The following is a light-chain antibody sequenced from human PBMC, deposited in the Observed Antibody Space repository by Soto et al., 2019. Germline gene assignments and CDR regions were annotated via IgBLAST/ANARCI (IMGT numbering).Light chain of an antibody. V-gene: IGKV3-20*01. Sequence: MVLTQAAGTLAWSRGERGTLSCRAIQSVSSTYLAWYQQKPGQAPRLLIYGASSRAAGIPDRFSGSGSGTDFTLTIPRLEPEDFALYYCQQYGSSPPYTFGQGSMV. CDR1: QSVSSTY. J-gene: IGKJ2*01. CDR3: QQYGSSPPYT. CDR2: GAS.